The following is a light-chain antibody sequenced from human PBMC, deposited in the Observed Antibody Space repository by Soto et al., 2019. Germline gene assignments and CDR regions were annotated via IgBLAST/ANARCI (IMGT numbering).Light chain of an antibody. V-gene: IGLV2-11*01. CDR3: CSYAGSYTYV. J-gene: IGLJ1*01. CDR1: SSDVGGYNY. CDR2: DVS. Sequence: QSVLTQPRSVSGSPGQSVTISCTGTSSDVGGYNYVSWYQQHPGKAPKLMIFDVSKRPSGVPDRFSGSKSANTASLTISGLQAEDEADCYCCSYAGSYTYVFGTGTKVTVL.